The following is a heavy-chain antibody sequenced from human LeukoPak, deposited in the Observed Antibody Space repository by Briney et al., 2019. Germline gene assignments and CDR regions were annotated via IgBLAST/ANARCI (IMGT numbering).Heavy chain of an antibody. CDR1: GGTFSSYA. V-gene: IGHV1-69*13. D-gene: IGHD3-3*01. CDR3: ARGGGRLRFLEWLFYDY. Sequence: SVKVSCKASGGTFSSYAISWVRQAPGQGLEWMGGIIPIFGTANYAQKFQGRVTITADESTSTAYTELSSLRSEDTAVYYCARGGGRLRFLEWLFYDYWGQGTLVTVSS. J-gene: IGHJ4*02. CDR2: IIPIFGTA.